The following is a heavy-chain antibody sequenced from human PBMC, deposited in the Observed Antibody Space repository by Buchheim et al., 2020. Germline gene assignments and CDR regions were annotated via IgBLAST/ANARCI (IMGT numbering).Heavy chain of an antibody. CDR3: AKERYGMDV. J-gene: IGHJ6*02. CDR1: GFTFSSYG. Sequence: QVQLVESGGGVVQPGRSLRLSCAASGFTFSSYGMHWVRQAPGKGLEWVAVISYDGSNKYYADSVKGRFTISRDNSKNTLYLQMNSLRAEDTAVYYCAKERYGMDVWGQGTT. CDR2: ISYDGSNK. V-gene: IGHV3-30*18.